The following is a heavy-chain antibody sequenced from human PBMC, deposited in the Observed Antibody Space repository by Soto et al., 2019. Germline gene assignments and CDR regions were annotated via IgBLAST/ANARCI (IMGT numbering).Heavy chain of an antibody. CDR2: INPTEGRT. D-gene: IGHD5-18*01. CDR3: ARGREISFGYNWFDP. V-gene: IGHV1-46*02. CDR1: GYPFNSYH. Sequence: QVQLVQSGAEVRKPGASVKLSCQTSGYPFNSYHMHWVRQAPGQGLEWMGVINPTEGRTRYSQKFQDRVTMTRDTSTSTVYMELSSLRSGDTAMYFCARGREISFGYNWFDPWGQGTRVTVSS. J-gene: IGHJ5*02.